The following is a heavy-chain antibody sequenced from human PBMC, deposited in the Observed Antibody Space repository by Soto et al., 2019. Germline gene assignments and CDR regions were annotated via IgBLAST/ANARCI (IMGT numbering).Heavy chain of an antibody. CDR3: ARDWMVAVPGRGFAY. CDR1: GYTFTGYY. Sequence: AASVKVSCKASGYTFTGYYMHWVRQAPGQGLEWMGWINPNSGGTNYAQKFQGWVTMTRDTSISTAYMELSRLRSDDTAVYYCARDWMVAVPGRGFAYSGPGTLVIVSA. CDR2: INPNSGGT. D-gene: IGHD6-19*01. J-gene: IGHJ1*01. V-gene: IGHV1-2*04.